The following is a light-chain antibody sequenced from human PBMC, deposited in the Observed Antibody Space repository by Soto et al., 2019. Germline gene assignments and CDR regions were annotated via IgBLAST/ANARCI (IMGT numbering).Light chain of an antibody. V-gene: IGLV4-69*01. CDR1: SGHSSYA. CDR3: QTWGTGIQV. J-gene: IGLJ2*01. CDR2: LNSDGSH. Sequence: QLVLTQSPSASASLGASVKLTCTLSSGHSSYAIAWHQQQPEKGPRYLMKLNSDGSHNRGDEIPDRFSGSSSGAERYLTISSLQSEDEADYYCQTWGTGIQVFGGGTKLTVL.